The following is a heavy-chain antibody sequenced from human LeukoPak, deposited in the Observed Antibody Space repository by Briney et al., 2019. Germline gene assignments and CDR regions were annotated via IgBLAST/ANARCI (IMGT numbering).Heavy chain of an antibody. J-gene: IGHJ4*02. CDR1: GGSISSSSYY. CDR2: IYYSGST. Sequence: SDTLSLTCTVSGGSISSSSYYWGWIRQPPGKGLEWIGSIYYSGSTYYNPSLKSRVTISVDTSKNQFSLTLSSVTAADTAVYCCARHGSACGDYGEFDYWGQGTLVTVSS. D-gene: IGHD4-17*01. CDR3: ARHGSACGDYGEFDY. V-gene: IGHV4-39*01.